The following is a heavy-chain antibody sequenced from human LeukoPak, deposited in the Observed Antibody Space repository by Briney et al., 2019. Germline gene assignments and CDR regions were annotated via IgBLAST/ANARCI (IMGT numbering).Heavy chain of an antibody. CDR2: ISWDGCST. V-gene: IGHV3-43*01. Sequence: GVSLRLSCAASGFTFDDYTMHWVRRAPGKGLEWVSLISWDGCSTYYADSVKGRFTISRDNSKNSLYLQMNSLRAEDTAVYYCASLIYYDSSGYYYPVDYWGQGTLVTVSS. CDR3: ASLIYYDSSGYYYPVDY. D-gene: IGHD3-22*01. J-gene: IGHJ4*02. CDR1: GFTFDDYT.